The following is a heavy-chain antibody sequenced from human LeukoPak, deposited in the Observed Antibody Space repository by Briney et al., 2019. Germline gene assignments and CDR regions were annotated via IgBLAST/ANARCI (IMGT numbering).Heavy chain of an antibody. CDR3: ARDYYDSSGYYTTDY. Sequence: ASVKVSCKASGYTFTSYGISWARQAPGQGLEWMGWISAYNGNTNYAQKLQGRVTMTTDTSTSTAYMELRSLRSDDTAVYYCARDYYDSSGYYTTDYWGQGTLVTVSS. J-gene: IGHJ4*02. D-gene: IGHD3-22*01. CDR1: GYTFTSYG. CDR2: ISAYNGNT. V-gene: IGHV1-18*01.